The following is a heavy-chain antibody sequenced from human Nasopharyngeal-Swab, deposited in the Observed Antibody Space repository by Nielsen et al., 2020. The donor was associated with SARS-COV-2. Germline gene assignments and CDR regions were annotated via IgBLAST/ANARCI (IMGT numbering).Heavy chain of an antibody. J-gene: IGHJ3*02. Sequence: ASVKVSCKVSGYTLTELSMHWVRQAPGKGLEWMGGFDPEDGETIYAQKFQGRVTMTEDTSTDTAYMELSSLRSEDTAVYYCATDSRWHYGSGSYYLGAFDIWGQGTMVTVSS. V-gene: IGHV1-24*01. D-gene: IGHD3-10*01. CDR2: FDPEDGET. CDR3: ATDSRWHYGSGSYYLGAFDI. CDR1: GYTLTELS.